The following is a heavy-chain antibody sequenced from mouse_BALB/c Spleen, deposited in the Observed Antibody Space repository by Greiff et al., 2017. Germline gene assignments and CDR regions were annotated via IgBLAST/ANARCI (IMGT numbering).Heavy chain of an antibody. Sequence: EVKLVEPGGELVKPGASLKLSCAASGFTFSSYGMSWVRQTPGKRLEWVATISSGGSYTNYPDSVKGRFTISRDNAKNTLYMQMSSLKSEDTAMYYCARHRHSNEAMEYWGPGTSVTVSS. CDR1: GFTFSSYG. V-gene: IGHV5-6*01. J-gene: IGHJ4*01. CDR2: ISSGGSYT. D-gene: IGHD2-5*01. CDR3: ARHRHSNEAMEY.